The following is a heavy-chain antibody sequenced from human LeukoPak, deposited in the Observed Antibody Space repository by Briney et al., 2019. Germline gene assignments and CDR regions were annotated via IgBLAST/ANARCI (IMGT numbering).Heavy chain of an antibody. J-gene: IGHJ5*02. CDR2: INTNTGNP. CDR3: ARRITLVRGVRLGDWFDP. D-gene: IGHD3-10*01. CDR1: GYTFTSYT. Sequence: ASVKVSCKASGYTFTSYTINWVRQAPGQGLEWMGWINTNTGNPPYAQGFTGRFVFSLDTSVSTAYLQISSLKAEDTAVYYCARRITLVRGVRLGDWFDPWGQGSLVTVSS. V-gene: IGHV7-4-1*02.